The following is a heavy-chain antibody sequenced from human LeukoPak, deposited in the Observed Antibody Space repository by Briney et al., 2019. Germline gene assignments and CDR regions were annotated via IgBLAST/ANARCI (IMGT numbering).Heavy chain of an antibody. CDR2: ISSSSSYI. D-gene: IGHD3-10*01. CDR1: GFTFISYS. CDR3: ARAMVRGVIGY. J-gene: IGHJ4*02. Sequence: GGSLRLSCAASGFTFISYSMNWVRQAPGRGLEWVSSISSSSSYIYYADSVKGRFTISRDNAKNSLYLQMNSLRAEDTAVYYCARAMVRGVIGYWGQGTLVTVSS. V-gene: IGHV3-21*01.